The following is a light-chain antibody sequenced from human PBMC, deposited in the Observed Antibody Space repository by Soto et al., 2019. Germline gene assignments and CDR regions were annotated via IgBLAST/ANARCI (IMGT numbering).Light chain of an antibody. CDR2: AAS. V-gene: IGKV1-27*01. Sequence: DIQMTQSPTSLSASVGDRVTITCRASQDIRNFVAWYQQKPGKAPKLLIYAASTLQSGVPSRFSGSGSGTAFTLTINSLQPEDLATYSCQKYSSVPVFGPGTKVEIK. J-gene: IGKJ3*01. CDR3: QKYSSVPV. CDR1: QDIRNF.